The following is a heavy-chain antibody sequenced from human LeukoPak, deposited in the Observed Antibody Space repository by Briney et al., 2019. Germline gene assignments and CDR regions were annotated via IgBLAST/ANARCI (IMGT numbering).Heavy chain of an antibody. D-gene: IGHD3-9*01. CDR3: ATSGLGYYDILTGFNYYYYMDV. J-gene: IGHJ6*03. Sequence: ASVKVSCKASGYTFTSYYMHWVRQAPGQGLEWMGIINPSGGSTSYAQKFQGRVTMTRDMSTSTVYMELSSLRSEDTAVYYCATSGLGYYDILTGFNYYYYMDVWGKGTTVTISS. CDR1: GYTFTSYY. CDR2: INPSGGST. V-gene: IGHV1-46*01.